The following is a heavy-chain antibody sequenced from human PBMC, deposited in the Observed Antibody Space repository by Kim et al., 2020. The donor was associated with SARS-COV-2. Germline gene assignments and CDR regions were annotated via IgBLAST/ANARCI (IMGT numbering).Heavy chain of an antibody. CDR3: ARAPPGWPLDY. CDR1: GGSISSYY. J-gene: IGHJ4*02. V-gene: IGHV4-59*01. CDR2: IYYSGST. Sequence: SETLSLTCTVSGGSISSYYWSWIRQPPGKGLEWIGYIYYSGSTNYNPSLKSRVTISVDTSKNQFSLKLSSVTAADTAVYYCARAPPGWPLDYWGQGTLVT. D-gene: IGHD2-15*01.